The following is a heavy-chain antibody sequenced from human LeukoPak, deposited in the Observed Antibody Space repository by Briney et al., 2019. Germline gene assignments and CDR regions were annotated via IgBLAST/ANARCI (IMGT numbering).Heavy chain of an antibody. D-gene: IGHD3-22*01. J-gene: IGHJ4*02. V-gene: IGHV3-30*18. CDR2: ISYDGSNK. Sequence: GGSLRLSCAASGFTFSSYGMHWVRQAPGKGLEWVAVISYDGSNKYYADSVKGRFTISRDNSKNTLYLQMNSLRAEDTAVYYCAKDWTFYYDSSGYYLDYWGQGTLVTVSS. CDR3: AKDWTFYYDSSGYYLDY. CDR1: GFTFSSYG.